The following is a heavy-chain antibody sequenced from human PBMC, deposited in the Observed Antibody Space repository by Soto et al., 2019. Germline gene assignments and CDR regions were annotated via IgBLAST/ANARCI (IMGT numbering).Heavy chain of an antibody. CDR1: GFIFSNDA. V-gene: IGHV3-23*01. J-gene: IGHJ4*02. Sequence: EVQLLESGGGLVQPGGSLRLSCAASGFIFSNDAMSWVRQAPGKGLEWVSGISASGNLIYYADSVKGRFNMSRDNSKNTLYLQMNSLRAEDTAVYFCAKSQGIGSAAKNFDFWGEGTLVTVSS. CDR2: ISASGNLI. CDR3: AKSQGIGSAAKNFDF. D-gene: IGHD6-13*01.